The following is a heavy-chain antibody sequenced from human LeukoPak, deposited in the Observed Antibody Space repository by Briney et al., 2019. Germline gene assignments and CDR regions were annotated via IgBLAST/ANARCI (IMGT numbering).Heavy chain of an antibody. CDR3: ARRWYSWHDHAFDI. CDR2: IYTSGST. Sequence: SETLSLTCNVSGGSISRYYWGWIRQPPGKGLEWIGYIYTSGSTNYNPSLKSRVAISVDTSKNQFSLTLSSVTAADTAVYYCARRWYSWHDHAFDIWGQGTMVTVSS. CDR1: GGSISRYY. V-gene: IGHV4-4*09. D-gene: IGHD1-1*01. J-gene: IGHJ3*02.